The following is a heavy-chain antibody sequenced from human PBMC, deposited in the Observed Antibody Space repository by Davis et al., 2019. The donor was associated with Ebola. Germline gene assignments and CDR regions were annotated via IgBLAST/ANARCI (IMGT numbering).Heavy chain of an antibody. CDR3: AREVGYQLLYSGSDWFDP. Sequence: GESLKISCAASGFTFSSYSMNWVRQAPGKGLEWVSSISSSSSYIYYADSVKGRFTISRDNAKNSLYLQMNSLRAEDTAVYYCAREVGYQLLYSGSDWFDPWGQGTLVTVSS. J-gene: IGHJ5*02. CDR1: GFTFSSYS. D-gene: IGHD2-2*02. V-gene: IGHV3-21*01. CDR2: ISSSSSYI.